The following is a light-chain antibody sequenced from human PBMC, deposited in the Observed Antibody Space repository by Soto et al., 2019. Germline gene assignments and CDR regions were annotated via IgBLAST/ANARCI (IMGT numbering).Light chain of an antibody. CDR1: QTASNY. Sequence: DTQMTQSPSYLSASVGYRISITCRASQTASNYVNWYQQKPGKAPTLLISATSTLQSGVPSRFRGSGSGTDFTLTISSLQPDDFATYYCQQYNSYSWTFGQGTKVEIK. J-gene: IGKJ1*01. CDR3: QQYNSYSWT. CDR2: ATS. V-gene: IGKV1-16*01.